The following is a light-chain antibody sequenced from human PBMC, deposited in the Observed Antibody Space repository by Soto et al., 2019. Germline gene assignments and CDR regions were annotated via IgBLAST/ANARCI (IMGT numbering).Light chain of an antibody. CDR1: QSFSSPW. Sequence: DIQMTQSPSTLSASVGDRVTITCRASQSFSSPWLAWYQQKPGTAPKLLIYKASTLESGIPSRFSGSGSGTEFTLTISSLQPDDFATYYCQHDNSYPWTFGQGTKVEIK. J-gene: IGKJ1*01. CDR3: QHDNSYPWT. V-gene: IGKV1-5*03. CDR2: KAS.